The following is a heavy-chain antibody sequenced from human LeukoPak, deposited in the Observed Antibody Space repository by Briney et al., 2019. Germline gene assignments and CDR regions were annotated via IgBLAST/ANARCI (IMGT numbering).Heavy chain of an antibody. CDR1: GGSISSGDYY. D-gene: IGHD3-10*01. Sequence: SETLSLTCTVSGGSISSGDYYWSWIRQPPGKGLEWIGYIYYSGSTYYSPSLKSRVTISVDTSKNQFSLNLSSVTAADTAVYYCARQGYFDSGLGYWGQGTLVTVSS. J-gene: IGHJ4*02. CDR2: IYYSGST. CDR3: ARQGYFDSGLGY. V-gene: IGHV4-30-4*01.